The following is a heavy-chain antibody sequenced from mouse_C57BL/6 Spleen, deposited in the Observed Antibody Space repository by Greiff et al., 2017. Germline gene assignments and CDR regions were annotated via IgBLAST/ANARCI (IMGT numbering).Heavy chain of an antibody. CDR2: INPNNGGT. CDR1: GYTFTDYY. CDR3: ARTPYYGSSSYWFDY. V-gene: IGHV1-26*01. Sequence: VQLQQSGPELVKPGASVKISCKASGYTFTDYYMNWVKQSHGKSLEWIGDINPNNGGTSYNQKFKGKATLTVDKSSSTAYMELRSLTSEDSAVYYCARTPYYGSSSYWFDYWGQGTTLTVSS. J-gene: IGHJ2*01. D-gene: IGHD1-1*01.